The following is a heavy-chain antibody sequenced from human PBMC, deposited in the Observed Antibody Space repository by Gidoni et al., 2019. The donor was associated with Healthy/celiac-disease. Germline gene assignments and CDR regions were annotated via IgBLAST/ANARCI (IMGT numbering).Heavy chain of an antibody. D-gene: IGHD3-9*01. J-gene: IGHJ4*02. CDR3: AKDFSPVLRYFDWLDY. V-gene: IGHV3-23*01. CDR2: ISGSGGST. Sequence: EVQLLESGGGLVQPGGSLRLSCAASGFTFSSNAMGWVRQAPGKGLEWVSAISGSGGSTYYADSVKGRFTISRDNSKNTLYLQMNSLRAEDTAVYYCAKDFSPVLRYFDWLDYWGQGTLVTVSS. CDR1: GFTFSSNA.